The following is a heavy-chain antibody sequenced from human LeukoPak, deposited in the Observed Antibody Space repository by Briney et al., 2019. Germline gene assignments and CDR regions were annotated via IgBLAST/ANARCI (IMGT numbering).Heavy chain of an antibody. D-gene: IGHD3-3*01. CDR2: IIPIYGRA. Sequence: ASVKVSCKASGYTFTSYYMHWVRQAPGQGLEWMGKIIPIYGRANYGQKFQGRVTITADESTTTSYMELSSLTAEDMAVYYCATGGAYEFRDDYWGQGTLVTVSS. CDR1: GYTFTSYY. CDR3: ATGGAYEFRDDY. J-gene: IGHJ4*02. V-gene: IGHV1-69*13.